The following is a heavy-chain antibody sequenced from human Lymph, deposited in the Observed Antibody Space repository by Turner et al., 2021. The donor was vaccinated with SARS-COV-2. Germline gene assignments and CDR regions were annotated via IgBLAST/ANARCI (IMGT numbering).Heavy chain of an antibody. D-gene: IGHD1-1*01. CDR3: ARHQGSTSGYDHGMNV. J-gene: IGHJ6*02. CDR1: GVPISSQS. Sequence: QVQLQESGPGLVRPSETLSPTCTVSGVPISSQSWSWIRQSPGRGLEWSGYFYKIGSIDYNPTLRSRVTISVDTSKNQLSLNLISMTAADTAVYYCARHQGSTSGYDHGMNVWGQGTAVIVSS. CDR2: FYKIGSI. V-gene: IGHV4-59*08.